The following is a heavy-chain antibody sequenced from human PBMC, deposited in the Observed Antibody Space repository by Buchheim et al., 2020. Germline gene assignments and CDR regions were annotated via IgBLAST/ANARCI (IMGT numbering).Heavy chain of an antibody. J-gene: IGHJ4*02. CDR3: ARAPMVRGGYYFDY. CDR1: GGPISSDDYS. D-gene: IGHD3-10*01. Sequence: QLQLQESGSGLVKPSQTLSLTCAASGGPISSDDYSWNWIRQPPGRGLEWIGYIYHSGSTYYNPSLESRVTISVDRSKNQFSLKLSSVTAPDTAVYYCARAPMVRGGYYFDYWGQGTL. V-gene: IGHV4-30-2*01. CDR2: IYHSGST.